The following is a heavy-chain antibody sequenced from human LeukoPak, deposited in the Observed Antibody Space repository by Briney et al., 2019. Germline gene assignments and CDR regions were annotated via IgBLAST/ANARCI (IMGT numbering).Heavy chain of an antibody. CDR3: AGGLVQEDSSGYLAGY. Sequence: ASVTVSCKASGGTFSSYAISWVRQAPGQGLEWMGGIIPIFGTANYAQKFQGRVTITADESTSTAYMELSSLRSEDTAVYYCAGGLVQEDSSGYLAGYWGQGTLVTVSS. CDR1: GGTFSSYA. D-gene: IGHD3-22*01. CDR2: IIPIFGTA. V-gene: IGHV1-69*13. J-gene: IGHJ4*02.